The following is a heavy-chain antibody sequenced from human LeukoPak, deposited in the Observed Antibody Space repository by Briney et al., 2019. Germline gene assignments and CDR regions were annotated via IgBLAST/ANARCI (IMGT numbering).Heavy chain of an antibody. Sequence: ASLKVSCKASGYTFTSYGISWVRQAPGQGLEWMGWISAYNGNTNYAQKLQGRVTMTTDTSTSQAYMELRSLRYDDTAVYYCARWATKYYDILTGYSDYWGQGTLVTVSS. CDR2: ISAYNGNT. D-gene: IGHD3-9*01. CDR1: GYTFTSYG. CDR3: ARWATKYYDILTGYSDY. V-gene: IGHV1-18*01. J-gene: IGHJ4*02.